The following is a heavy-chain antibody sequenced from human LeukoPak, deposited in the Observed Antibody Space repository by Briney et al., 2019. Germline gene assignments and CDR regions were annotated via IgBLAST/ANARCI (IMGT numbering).Heavy chain of an antibody. CDR1: GFTFDDYA. J-gene: IGHJ4*02. Sequence: PGGSLTLSCAASGFTFDDYAMHWLRQAPGKGLEWFSLISGDGVSTYYADSVKGRFTISRDNSKNSLYLQMNSLRTEDTALYYCAKDKTGSYEGYYFDYWGQGNLVT. D-gene: IGHD1-26*01. V-gene: IGHV3-43*02. CDR3: AKDKTGSYEGYYFDY. CDR2: ISGDGVST.